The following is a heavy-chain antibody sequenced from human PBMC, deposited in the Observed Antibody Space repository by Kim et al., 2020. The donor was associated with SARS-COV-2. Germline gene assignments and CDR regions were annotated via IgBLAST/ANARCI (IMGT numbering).Heavy chain of an antibody. CDR2: KYYRSERTT. J-gene: IGHJ2*01. Sequence: SQTLSLTCAISGDSVSSDSATWTWIRQSPSRGLEWLGRKYYRSERTTDNAASVEGRITITPDTSKNQFSLQLNSVTPEDTAVYYCLRVVGCTYF. CDR3: LRVVGCTYF. V-gene: IGHV6-1*01. CDR1: GDSVSSDSAT. D-gene: IGHD1-26*01.